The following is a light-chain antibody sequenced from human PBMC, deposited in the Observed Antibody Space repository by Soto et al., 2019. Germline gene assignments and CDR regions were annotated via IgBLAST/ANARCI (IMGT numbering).Light chain of an antibody. CDR1: QSVSSY. J-gene: IGKJ5*01. CDR3: QQRSNWPPIN. Sequence: EIVLTQSPGTLSLSPGERATLSCRASQSVSSYLAWYQQKPGQAPRLLIYDASNRATGIPARFSGSGSGTDFTLTISSLEPEDFAVYYCQQRSNWPPINFGQGTRLEIK. V-gene: IGKV3-11*01. CDR2: DAS.